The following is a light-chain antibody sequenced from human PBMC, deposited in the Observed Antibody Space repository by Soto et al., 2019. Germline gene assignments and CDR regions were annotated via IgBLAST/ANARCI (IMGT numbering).Light chain of an antibody. Sequence: EVVLTQSPGTLSLSPGERATLSCRASQSISSDYLAWYKQKPGQAPRLLIYGASSRATGIPDRFSGSGSGTDFTLSISRLEPEDFAVYYCQHYGSSTWTFGQGTKVDIK. CDR1: QSISSDY. V-gene: IGKV3-20*01. CDR3: QHYGSSTWT. CDR2: GAS. J-gene: IGKJ1*01.